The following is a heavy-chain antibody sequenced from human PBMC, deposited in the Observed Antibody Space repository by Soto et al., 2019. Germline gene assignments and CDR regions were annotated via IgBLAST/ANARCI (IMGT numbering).Heavy chain of an antibody. CDR1: GFTFSSYS. CDR3: ARDATGGTHYYYYYGMDV. V-gene: IGHV3-48*02. CDR2: ISSSSSTI. Sequence: HPGGSLRLSCAASGFTFSSYSMNWVRQAPGKGLEWVSYISSSSSTIYYADSVKGRFTISRDNAKNSLYLQMNSLRDEDTAVYYCARDATGGTHYYYYYGMDVWGQGTTVTVSS. D-gene: IGHD2-8*02. J-gene: IGHJ6*02.